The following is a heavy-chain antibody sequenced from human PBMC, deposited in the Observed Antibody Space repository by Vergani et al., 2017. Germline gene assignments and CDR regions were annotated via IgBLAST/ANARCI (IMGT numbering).Heavy chain of an antibody. CDR2: IWSKPYGGTT. D-gene: IGHD5-12*01. J-gene: IGHJ6*02. Sequence: EVHLVESGGGLVQPGRSLRLSCSGSGFTLGDYAMTWVRQAPGKGLEWVAFIWSKPYGGTTEYAASVKGRFTISRDDSKSIAYLQMSSLKAEDTAVYYCAKANPRNSGYDYLYYYHAMDVWGQGTTVTVSS. CDR3: AKANPRNSGYDYLYYYHAMDV. CDR1: GFTLGDYA. V-gene: IGHV3-49*04.